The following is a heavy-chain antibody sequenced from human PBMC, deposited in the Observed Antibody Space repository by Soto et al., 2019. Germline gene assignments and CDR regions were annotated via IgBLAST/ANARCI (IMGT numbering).Heavy chain of an antibody. J-gene: IGHJ4*02. CDR1: GVSSTSYK. CDR3: AREWSAFDY. D-gene: IGHD2-15*01. V-gene: IGHV4-59*01. CDR2: MYSSGSS. Sequence: SETLSLTCTVSGVSSTSYKWTWIRQSPGKGLEWIAYMYSSGSSSYNPSLKSRATISMDTFRNQYSLQLNSATAADTAVYYCAREWSAFDYWGQGILVTVSS.